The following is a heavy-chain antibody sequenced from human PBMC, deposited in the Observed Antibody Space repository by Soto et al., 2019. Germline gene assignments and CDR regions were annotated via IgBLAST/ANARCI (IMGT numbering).Heavy chain of an antibody. D-gene: IGHD6-19*01. V-gene: IGHV1-2*04. J-gene: IGHJ4*02. CDR3: ATNGDSSGWYYFDY. Sequence: ASVKVSCKASGYTFTGYYMHWVRQAPGQGLEWMGWINPNSGGTNYAQKFQGWVTMTRGTSISTAYMELSRLRSDDTAVYYCATNGDSSGWYYFDYWGQGTLVTVS. CDR2: INPNSGGT. CDR1: GYTFTGYY.